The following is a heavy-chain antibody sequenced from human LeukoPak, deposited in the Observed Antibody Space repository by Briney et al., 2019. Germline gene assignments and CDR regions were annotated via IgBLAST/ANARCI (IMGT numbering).Heavy chain of an antibody. CDR2: ITGSSSYI. V-gene: IGHV3-21*01. J-gene: IGHJ4*02. D-gene: IGHD6-6*01. CDR1: GFTFSTYY. Sequence: GGSLRLSCAASGFTFSTYYMNWVRQAPGKGLEWVSFITGSSSYIYYTDSVKGRFTISRDNAKNSLFLQMNSPRDEATAVYSCASGFSSSPSFDYWGQGTLVTVSS. CDR3: ASGFSSSPSFDY.